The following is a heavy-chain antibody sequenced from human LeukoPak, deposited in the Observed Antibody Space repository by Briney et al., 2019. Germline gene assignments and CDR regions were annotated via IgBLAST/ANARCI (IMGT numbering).Heavy chain of an antibody. Sequence: SETLSLTCTVSGGSISSSSYYWGWIRQPPGKGLEWIGSIYYSGSTYYNPSLKSRVIISVDTSKNQFSLKLSSVTAADTAVYYCARHAGGYYGSGSYSANDYWGQGTLVTVSS. CDR1: GGSISSSSYY. D-gene: IGHD3-10*01. J-gene: IGHJ4*02. CDR3: ARHAGGYYGSGSYSANDY. CDR2: IYYSGST. V-gene: IGHV4-39*01.